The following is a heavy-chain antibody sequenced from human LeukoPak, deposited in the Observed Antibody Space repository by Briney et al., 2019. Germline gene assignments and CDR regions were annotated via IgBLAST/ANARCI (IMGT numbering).Heavy chain of an antibody. D-gene: IGHD4-17*01. Sequence: ASVKVSCKASGYTFPSYGISWLRQAPGQGLEWMGWISAYNGNTNYAQKLQGRVTMTTDTSTSTAYMELRSLRSDDTAVYYCARGAGDYGDYVFDYWGQGTLVTVSS. V-gene: IGHV1-18*01. CDR3: ARGAGDYGDYVFDY. J-gene: IGHJ4*02. CDR1: GYTFPSYG. CDR2: ISAYNGNT.